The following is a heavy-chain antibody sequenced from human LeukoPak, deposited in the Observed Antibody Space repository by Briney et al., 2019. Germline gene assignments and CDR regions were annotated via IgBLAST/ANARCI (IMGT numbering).Heavy chain of an antibody. CDR2: ISVYNGQT. D-gene: IGHD1-7*01. CDR3: ARDLGRELQHFFDH. J-gene: IGHJ4*02. CDR1: GYTFNSYG. V-gene: IGHV1-18*01. Sequence: GASVKVSCKASGYTFNSYGINWVRQAPGQGLEWMGWISVYNGQTNYAHKFQGRVTMTTDTSTRTVYMELRSLRSDDTAVYYCARDLGRELQHFFDHWGQGTLVTVSA.